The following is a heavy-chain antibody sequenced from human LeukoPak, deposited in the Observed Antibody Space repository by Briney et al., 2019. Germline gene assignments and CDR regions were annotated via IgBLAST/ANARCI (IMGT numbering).Heavy chain of an antibody. CDR3: ARDGPRGGFDY. D-gene: IGHD3-10*01. V-gene: IGHV3-7*01. Sequence: PGGSLRLSCAASGFTFSSYWMSWVRQAPGKGLGWVANTKQDGSEKNYVDSVKGRFTISRDNAKNSLYLQMNSLRAEDTAVYYCARDGPRGGFDYWGQGTLVTVSS. J-gene: IGHJ4*02. CDR2: TKQDGSEK. CDR1: GFTFSSYW.